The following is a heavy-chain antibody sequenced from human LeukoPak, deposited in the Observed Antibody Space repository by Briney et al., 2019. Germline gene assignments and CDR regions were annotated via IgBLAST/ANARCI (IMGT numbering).Heavy chain of an antibody. CDR3: AKRGVVIRAVIIVGFHKEAYYFDY. D-gene: IGHD3-10*01. J-gene: IGHJ4*02. CDR1: GITLSNYG. CDR2: ISDRGGST. Sequence: GGSLRLSCAVSGITLSNYGMSWVRQAPGKGLEWVAGISDRGGSTNYADSVRGRFTISRDNPKNTLYLLMTSLRAGDTAVYFCAKRGVVIRAVIIVGFHKEAYYFDYWGQGALVTVSS. V-gene: IGHV3-23*01.